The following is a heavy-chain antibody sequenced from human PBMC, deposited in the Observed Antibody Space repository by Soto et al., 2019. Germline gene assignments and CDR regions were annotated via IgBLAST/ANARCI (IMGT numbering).Heavy chain of an antibody. J-gene: IGHJ3*02. CDR3: ARDLGPSQNDAFDI. Sequence: QVQLVQSGAEVKKPGSSVKVSCKASGGTFSSYTISWVRQAPGQGLEWMGRIIPILGIANYAQKFQGRVTITADKSTSTPYMELSSLRSEDTAVYYCARDLGPSQNDAFDIWGQGTMVTVSS. V-gene: IGHV1-69*08. CDR2: IIPILGIA. CDR1: GGTFSSYT. D-gene: IGHD3-10*01.